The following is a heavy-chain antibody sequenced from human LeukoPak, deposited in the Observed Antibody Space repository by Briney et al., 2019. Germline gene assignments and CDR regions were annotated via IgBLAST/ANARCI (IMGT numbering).Heavy chain of an antibody. D-gene: IGHD3-10*01. CDR2: ISWNSGSI. J-gene: IGHJ4*02. Sequence: GGSLRLSCAASGFTFDDYAMHWVRQAPGKGLEWVSGISWNSGSIGYADSVKGRFTISRDNAKNSLYLQMNSLRAEDMALYYCAKAAYYYGSGSYYYFDYWGQGTLSPSPQ. CDR3: AKAAYYYGSGSYYYFDY. V-gene: IGHV3-9*03. CDR1: GFTFDDYA.